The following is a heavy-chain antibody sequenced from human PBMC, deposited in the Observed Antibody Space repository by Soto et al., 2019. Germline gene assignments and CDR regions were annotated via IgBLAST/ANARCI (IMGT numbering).Heavy chain of an antibody. CDR2: IYYSGST. D-gene: IGHD2-2*01. CDR3: ARQWDIVVVPAAMKRDWFDP. J-gene: IGHJ5*02. V-gene: IGHV4-39*01. CDR1: ADSIRPIIYY. Sequence: PSHTLSLTFSCSADSIRPIIYYGCWTLHPPGQALYWIGSIYYSGSTYYNPSLKSRVTISVDTSKNQFSLKLSSVTAADTAVYYCARQWDIVVVPAAMKRDWFDPWGQGTLVTVSS.